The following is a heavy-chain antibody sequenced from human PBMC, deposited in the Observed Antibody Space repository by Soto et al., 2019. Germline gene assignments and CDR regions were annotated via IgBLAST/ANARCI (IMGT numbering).Heavy chain of an antibody. CDR1: GYTFNDYE. D-gene: IGHD2-2*01. Sequence: ASVKVSCKTSGYTFNDYEINWVRRATGQGLEWIGWMNPNSGETGYAQRFQGRVTMTTSSSLNTAYLELSSLTSDDTAVYYCARIAMPARPRWYNWFDPWGQGTLVTVSS. CDR2: MNPNSGET. V-gene: IGHV1-8*02. CDR3: ARIAMPARPRWYNWFDP. J-gene: IGHJ5*02.